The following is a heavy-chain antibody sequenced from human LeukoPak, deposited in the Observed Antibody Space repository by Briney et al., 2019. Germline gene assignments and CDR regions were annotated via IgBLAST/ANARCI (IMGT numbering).Heavy chain of an antibody. Sequence: GASVTVSFKASGYTFTSYYMHWVRQAPGQGREWMGIINPRGGSTSYAQKFQGRVTMTRHMSTSTVYMELSSLRSEDTAVYYCATTPYGDSILFDYWGRGTLVTVSS. V-gene: IGHV1-46*01. CDR1: GYTFTSYY. CDR3: ATTPYGDSILFDY. D-gene: IGHD4-17*01. CDR2: INPRGGST. J-gene: IGHJ4*02.